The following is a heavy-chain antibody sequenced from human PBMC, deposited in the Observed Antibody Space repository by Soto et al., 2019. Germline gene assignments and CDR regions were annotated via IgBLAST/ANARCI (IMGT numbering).Heavy chain of an antibody. Sequence: LSLTCTVSGSSIISGDYYWSLILHPPLKGLEWIGYIYYSGSTYYNPSLKSRVTISVDTSKNQFSLKLSSVTAADTAVYYCALGYCTNGVCYRSPPFDYWGQGTLVTVSS. J-gene: IGHJ4*02. V-gene: IGHV4-30-4*01. CDR3: ALGYCTNGVCYRSPPFDY. D-gene: IGHD2-8*01. CDR1: GSSIISGDYY. CDR2: IYYSGST.